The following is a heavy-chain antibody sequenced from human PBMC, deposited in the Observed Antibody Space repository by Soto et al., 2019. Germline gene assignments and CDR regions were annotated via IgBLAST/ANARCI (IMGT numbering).Heavy chain of an antibody. D-gene: IGHD5-18*01. J-gene: IGHJ6*03. CDR1: GYTFTSYY. CDR2: INPSGGNT. CDR3: ARVERRGYSYGSVVSDYYYYMDV. Sequence: ASVKVSFKASGYTFTSYYMHWVRQAPGQGLEWMGIINPSGGNTSYAQKFQGRVTMTRDTSASTAYMELSSLRSEDTAVYYCARVERRGYSYGSVVSDYYYYMDVWGKGTTVTVSS. V-gene: IGHV1-46*01.